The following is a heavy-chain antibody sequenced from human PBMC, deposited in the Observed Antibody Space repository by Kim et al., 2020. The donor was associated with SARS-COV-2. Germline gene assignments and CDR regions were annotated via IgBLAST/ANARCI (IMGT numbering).Heavy chain of an antibody. V-gene: IGHV3-30*07. Sequence: GRFTISRDKSKNALYLQMNSLRAEDTAVYYCARDPGYCSGGSCYPGAFDIWGQGTMVTVSS. CDR3: ARDPGYCSGGSCYPGAFDI. J-gene: IGHJ3*02. D-gene: IGHD2-15*01.